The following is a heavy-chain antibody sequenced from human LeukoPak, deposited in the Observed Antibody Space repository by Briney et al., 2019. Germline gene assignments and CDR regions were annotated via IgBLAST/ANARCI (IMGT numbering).Heavy chain of an antibody. D-gene: IGHD5/OR15-5a*01. V-gene: IGHV4-34*01. J-gene: IGHJ5*01. CDR1: GVSFSGYY. Sequence: SETLSLTCAVYGVSFSGYYWSWIRQPPGKGLEWIGEINHSGSSNYNPSLKSRVTMSVDTSKNQFSLKLSSVTAADTAVYYCARVSDVVSSRGWFDSWGQGTLVTVSS. CDR3: ARVSDVVSSRGWFDS. CDR2: INHSGSS.